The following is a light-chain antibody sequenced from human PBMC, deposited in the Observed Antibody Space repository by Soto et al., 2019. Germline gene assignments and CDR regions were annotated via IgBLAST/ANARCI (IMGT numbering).Light chain of an antibody. CDR2: KAS. Sequence: DIQMTQSPSTLSASVGDRVTITCRASQSVDTCLAWYQQKPGKAPHLLLYKASSLETGVPSRFSGSGSVTEFTLTISSLQPDDFATDYCQQFYRYPWTFGQGTKVEIK. J-gene: IGKJ1*01. V-gene: IGKV1-5*03. CDR1: QSVDTC. CDR3: QQFYRYPWT.